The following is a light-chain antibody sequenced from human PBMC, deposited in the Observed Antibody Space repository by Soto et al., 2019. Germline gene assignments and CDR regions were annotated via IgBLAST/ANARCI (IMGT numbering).Light chain of an antibody. J-gene: IGKJ1*01. CDR1: QIIANNY. V-gene: IGKV3-20*01. CDR3: QQYGSSPWT. CDR2: DAS. Sequence: EVALTQSPGTLSLSPGARDTLSCRASQIIANNYLTWYPQKPGQAPWVRIYDASTRSIGVPDSFSGSGSGTDFTLTLSRLEPEDFAVYYCQQYGSSPWTFGQGNKVEI.